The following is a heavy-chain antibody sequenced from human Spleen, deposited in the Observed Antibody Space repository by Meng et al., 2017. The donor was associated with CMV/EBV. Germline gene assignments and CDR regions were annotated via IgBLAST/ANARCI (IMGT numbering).Heavy chain of an antibody. D-gene: IGHD3-22*01. J-gene: IGHJ4*02. CDR1: RYTFPSYY. Sequence: VQLVQSGAEVKKPGASVKVSCQASRYTFPSYYIHWVRQAPGQGLEWMGIINPRGGSTSYAQKFQGRVTMTRDTSTSTVYMELSSLRSEDTAVYYCATSYYYDSSGYYSADYWGQGTLVTVSS. CDR2: INPRGGST. V-gene: IGHV1-46*01. CDR3: ATSYYYDSSGYYSADY.